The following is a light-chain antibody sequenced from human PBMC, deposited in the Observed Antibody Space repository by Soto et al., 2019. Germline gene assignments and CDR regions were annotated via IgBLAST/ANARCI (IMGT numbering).Light chain of an antibody. Sequence: QSVLTQPPSASGSPGQSVTISCTGTSSNVGGYNYVSWYQQHPGKAPKLMIYEVSKRPSGVPDRFSGSKSGNTASLTVSGHQAEEEADYYCSSYAGSNNYVFGTGTKVTVL. CDR3: SSYAGSNNYV. V-gene: IGLV2-8*01. J-gene: IGLJ1*01. CDR1: SSNVGGYNY. CDR2: EVS.